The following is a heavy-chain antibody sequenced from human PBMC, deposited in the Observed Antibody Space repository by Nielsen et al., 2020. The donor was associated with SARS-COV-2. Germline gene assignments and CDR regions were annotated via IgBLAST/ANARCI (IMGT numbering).Heavy chain of an antibody. CDR3: ARGDIVVVVATYYYGMDV. CDR2: IIPIFGTA. D-gene: IGHD2-15*01. Sequence: WVRQAPGHGLEWMGGIIPIFGTANYAQKFQGRVTITADESTSTAYMELSSLRSEDTAVYYCARGDIVVVVATYYYGMDVWGQGTTVTVSS. V-gene: IGHV1-69*01. J-gene: IGHJ6*02.